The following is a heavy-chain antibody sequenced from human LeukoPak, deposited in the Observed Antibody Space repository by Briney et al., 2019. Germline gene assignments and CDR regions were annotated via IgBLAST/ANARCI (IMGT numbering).Heavy chain of an antibody. V-gene: IGHV3-21*01. D-gene: IGHD3-3*01. CDR2: ITSSSSYI. CDR1: GFTFSSYG. CDR3: ARVSGYYNWFDP. J-gene: IGHJ5*02. Sequence: GGSLRLSCAASGFTFSSYGMHWVRQAPGKGLEWVSSITSSSSYIYYVDSVKGRFTISRDNAKNSLYLQMNSLRAEDTAVYYCARVSGYYNWFDPWGQGTLVTVSS.